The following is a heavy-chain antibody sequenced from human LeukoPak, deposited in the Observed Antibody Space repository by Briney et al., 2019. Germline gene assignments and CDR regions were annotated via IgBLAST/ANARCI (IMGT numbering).Heavy chain of an antibody. CDR3: AQDPPRRAAGTGVY. Sequence: GGSLRLSCAASGFTISSYAMCWVRQAPGKGLEWVSGISGSGGSTYYADSVKGRFTISRDNSKNTLYLQMNSLRAEDTAVYYCAQDPPRRAAGTGVYWGQGTLVTVSS. D-gene: IGHD1-1*01. V-gene: IGHV3-23*01. J-gene: IGHJ4*02. CDR2: ISGSGGST. CDR1: GFTISSYA.